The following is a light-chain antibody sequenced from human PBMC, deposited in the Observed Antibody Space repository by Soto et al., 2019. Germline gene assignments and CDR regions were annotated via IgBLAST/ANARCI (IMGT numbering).Light chain of an antibody. CDR1: QSISSX. V-gene: IGKV1-5*03. Sequence: DIQMTQSPSTVSASVGDRXTITXXASQSISSXXAWYQQKPGKAPKLLIYQASNLESGVPSRFSGSGSGTEFTLTISSLQPDDXVTYXXXQXXXYSGVTFGGGTKVEIK. J-gene: IGKJ4*01. CDR3: XQXXXYSGVT. CDR2: QAS.